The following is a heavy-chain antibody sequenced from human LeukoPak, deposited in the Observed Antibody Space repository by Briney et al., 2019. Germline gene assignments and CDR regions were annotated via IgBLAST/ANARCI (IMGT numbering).Heavy chain of an antibody. D-gene: IGHD5-12*01. CDR3: ARTRYDQRPFDY. V-gene: IGHV3-9*01. Sequence: GRSLRLSCAASGFTFDDYAMHWVRQAPGKGLEWVSGISWNSGSIGYADSVKGRFTISRDNAKNTLYLQLNSLRAEDTAVYYCARTRYDQRPFDYWGQGTLVTVSS. CDR1: GFTFDDYA. CDR2: ISWNSGSI. J-gene: IGHJ4*02.